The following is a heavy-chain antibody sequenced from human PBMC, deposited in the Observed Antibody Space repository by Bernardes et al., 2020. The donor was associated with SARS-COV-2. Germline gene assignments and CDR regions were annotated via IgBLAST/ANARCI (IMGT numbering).Heavy chain of an antibody. J-gene: IGHJ2*01. CDR1: GFTFSTYA. V-gene: IGHV3-23*01. Sequence: GGSLRLNCVASGFTFSTYAMSWVRQAPGKGLEWVTNIRDNGGGTYYADSVKGRFTISRDNSRNTLFLQMNSLRAEDTAVYYCAKPITFGGVGGLDFDLWSRGTLVTFSS. D-gene: IGHD3-16*01. CDR2: IRDNGGGT. CDR3: AKPITFGGVGGLDFDL.